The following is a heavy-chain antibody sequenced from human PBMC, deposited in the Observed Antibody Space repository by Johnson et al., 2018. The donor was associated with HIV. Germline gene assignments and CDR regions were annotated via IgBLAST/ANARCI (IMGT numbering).Heavy chain of an antibody. J-gene: IGHJ3*01. Sequence: QVQLVESGGGVVQPGRSLRLSCAASGFPFSTYAMHWVRQAPGKGLEGVAVISYDGSNKYYADSVKGRFTISRDNSKNTLYLQMNSLRAEDTAVYYCAKDLPPNSSWYGAPDAFDVWGQGTMVTVSS. CDR3: AKDLPPNSSWYGAPDAFDV. CDR1: GFPFSTYA. V-gene: IGHV3-30*04. CDR2: ISYDGSNK. D-gene: IGHD6-13*01.